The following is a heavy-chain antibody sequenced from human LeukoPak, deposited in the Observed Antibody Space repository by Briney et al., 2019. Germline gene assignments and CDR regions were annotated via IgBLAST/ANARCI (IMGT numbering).Heavy chain of an antibody. V-gene: IGHV1-46*01. D-gene: IGHD3-9*01. Sequence: GASVKVSCKASGYTFTSYYMHWVRQAPGQGLEWMGIINPSGGSTSYAQKFQGRVTTTRDMSTSTVYMELSSLRSEDTAVYYCARDRGNDILTGYYNFDYWGQGTLVTVSS. CDR2: INPSGGST. J-gene: IGHJ4*02. CDR1: GYTFTSYY. CDR3: ARDRGNDILTGYYNFDY.